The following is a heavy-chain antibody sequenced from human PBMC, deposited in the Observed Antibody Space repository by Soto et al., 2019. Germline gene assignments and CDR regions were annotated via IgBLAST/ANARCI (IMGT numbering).Heavy chain of an antibody. J-gene: IGHJ5*02. CDR2: IWYDGSNK. Sequence: GGSLRLSCAASGFTFSSYGMHWVRQAPGKGLEWVAVIWYDGSNKYYADSVKGRFTISRDNSKNTLYLQMNSLRAEDTAVYYCARDRGPGPYVPAAMGYNWFDPWGQGTLVTVSS. CDR1: GFTFSSYG. D-gene: IGHD2-2*01. CDR3: ARDRGPGPYVPAAMGYNWFDP. V-gene: IGHV3-33*01.